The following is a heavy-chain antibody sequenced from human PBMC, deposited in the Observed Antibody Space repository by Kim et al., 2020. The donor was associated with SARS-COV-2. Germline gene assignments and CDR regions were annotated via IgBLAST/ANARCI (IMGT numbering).Heavy chain of an antibody. CDR1: SGSISGYY. Sequence: SETLSLSCVVSSGSISGYYWSWIRQPPGRGLEWIGNFYHSGNTNYSPSLKSRVIISSDTSKDQFSLRLTSVTAADTAVYYCARLVDCSRTSCLTQYFDFWGQGALVTVSS. J-gene: IGHJ4*02. D-gene: IGHD2-2*01. CDR2: FYHSGNT. V-gene: IGHV4-59*13. CDR3: ARLVDCSRTSCLTQYFDF.